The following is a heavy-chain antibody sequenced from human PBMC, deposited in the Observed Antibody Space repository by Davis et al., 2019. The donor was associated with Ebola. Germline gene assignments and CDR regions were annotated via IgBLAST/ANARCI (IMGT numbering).Heavy chain of an antibody. CDR1: GFTFSDYY. V-gene: IGHV3-11*06. CDR2: ISSSSSYT. Sequence: GESLKISCAASGFTFSDYYMSWIRQAPGKGLEWVSYISSSSSYTNYADSVKGRFTISRDNAKNSLYLQMNSLRAEDTAVYYCARELPDWRYYDSSGYSFDYWGQGTLVTVSS. CDR3: ARELPDWRYYDSSGYSFDY. D-gene: IGHD3-22*01. J-gene: IGHJ4*02.